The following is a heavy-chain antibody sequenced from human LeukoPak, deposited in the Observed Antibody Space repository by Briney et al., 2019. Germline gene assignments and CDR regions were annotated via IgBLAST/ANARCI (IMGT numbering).Heavy chain of an antibody. J-gene: IGHJ5*02. CDR1: GGSISNYY. CDR2: IYTSGST. D-gene: IGHD2-2*01. CDR3: ASLRCSSTRCEGSYNWFDP. V-gene: IGHV4-4*07. Sequence: PSETLSLTCTVSGGSISNYYWSWIRQPAGKGLEWIGRIYTSGSTNYNPSLKSRVTMSVDTSKNQFSLQLNSVTAAGTAVYYCASLRCSSTRCEGSYNWFDPRGQGTLVTVSS.